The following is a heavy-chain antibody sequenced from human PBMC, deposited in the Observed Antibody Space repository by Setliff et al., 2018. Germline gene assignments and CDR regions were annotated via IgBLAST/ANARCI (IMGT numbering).Heavy chain of an antibody. CDR2: ISAYNGDT. V-gene: IGHV1-18*01. CDR1: AHIFKSYG. J-gene: IGHJ4*02. Sequence: ASVKVSCKASAHIFKSYGISWVRQAPGQGLEWMGWISAYNGDTNYAQKLQGRVTMTTDTSTSTAYMELRSLRSDDTAVYYCARVEGPVDYWGQGTLVTVSS. CDR3: ARVEGPVDY.